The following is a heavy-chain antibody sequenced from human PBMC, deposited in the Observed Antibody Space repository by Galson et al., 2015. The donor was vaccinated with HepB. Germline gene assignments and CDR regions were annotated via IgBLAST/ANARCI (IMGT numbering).Heavy chain of an antibody. CDR1: GFTFSSYS. D-gene: IGHD6-13*01. CDR2: ISSSSSTI. CDR3: ARGGSSWYYRFYY. J-gene: IGHJ4*02. V-gene: IGHV3-48*04. Sequence: SLRLSCAASGFTFSSYSMNWVRQAPGKGLEWVSYISSSSSTIYYADSVKGRFTVSRDNAKNSLYLQMNSLRAEDTAVYYCARGGSSWYYRFYYWGQGTLVTVSS.